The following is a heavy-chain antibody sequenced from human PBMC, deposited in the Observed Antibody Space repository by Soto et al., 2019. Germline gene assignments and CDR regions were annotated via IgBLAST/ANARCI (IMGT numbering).Heavy chain of an antibody. D-gene: IGHD6-13*01. CDR3: ATRMYSTSWYYFVA. CDR2: IRGGSGST. J-gene: IGHJ4*02. CDR1: GFTFTNYA. V-gene: IGHV3-23*01. Sequence: EVQLLESGGGFVQPGGSLRLSCAASGFTFTNYALSWVRQAPGKGLEWVSSIRGGSGSTSYADSVKGRFFISREKSKNTLYLQVSSLRAEATALYYCATRMYSTSWYYFVAWGQGTLVTVSS.